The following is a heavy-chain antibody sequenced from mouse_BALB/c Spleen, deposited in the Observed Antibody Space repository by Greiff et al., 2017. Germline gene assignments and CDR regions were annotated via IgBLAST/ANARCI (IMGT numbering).Heavy chain of an antibody. CDR1: GYSITSDYA. CDR3: ASHTATWYFDV. J-gene: IGHJ1*01. D-gene: IGHD1-2*01. V-gene: IGHV3-2*02. CDR2: ISYSGST. Sequence: EVKLQESGPGLVKPSQSLSLTCTVTGYSITSDYAWNWIRQFPGNKLEWMGYISYSGSTSYNPSLKSRISITRDTSKNQFFLQLNSVTTEDTATYYCASHTATWYFDVWGAGTTVTVSS.